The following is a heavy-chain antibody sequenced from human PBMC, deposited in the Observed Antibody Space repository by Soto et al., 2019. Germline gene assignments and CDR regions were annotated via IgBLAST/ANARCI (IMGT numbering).Heavy chain of an antibody. D-gene: IGHD2-2*02. CDR1: EFTCVSYG. CDR3: AKDHDHGWLYMDV. J-gene: IGHJ6*02. V-gene: IGHV3-30*18. Sequence: LRLSYTAAEFTCVSYGMHWVRQDPGKGLEWVAVISYDGGNKYYADSLKGRFTISRDNSANTLYLQMNSLRAEDTAEYYCAKDHDHGWLYMDVWGQGTMVTGSS. CDR2: ISYDGGNK.